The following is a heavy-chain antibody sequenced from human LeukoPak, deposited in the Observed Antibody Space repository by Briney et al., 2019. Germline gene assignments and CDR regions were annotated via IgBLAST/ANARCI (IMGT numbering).Heavy chain of an antibody. CDR1: GGPINSHY. D-gene: IGHD4-17*01. CDR2: INYSGST. J-gene: IGHJ6*02. CDR3: ARHGGFGDYEGYYYGLDV. V-gene: IGHV4-59*08. Sequence: SETLSLTCTVSGGPINSHYWSWIRQPPGKGLEWIGYINYSGSTNYNPSLKSRVTISEDTSKNQFSLNLRSVTAADTAVYYCARHGGFGDYEGYYYGLDVWGQGTTVTVSS.